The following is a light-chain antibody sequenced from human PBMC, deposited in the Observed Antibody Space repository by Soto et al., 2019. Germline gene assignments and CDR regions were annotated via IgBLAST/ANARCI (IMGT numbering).Light chain of an antibody. CDR3: QQYNNWLPWT. CDR2: GAS. Sequence: EKVMTQSPVTLSVSPGESATLSCRASESVGSNLAWYQQKPGQAPRLLIYGASTRATGIPARFSGSGSGMEFTLTISSLQSDDSAVYYCQQYNNWLPWTFGQGTKVEIK. J-gene: IGKJ1*01. V-gene: IGKV3-15*01. CDR1: ESVGSN.